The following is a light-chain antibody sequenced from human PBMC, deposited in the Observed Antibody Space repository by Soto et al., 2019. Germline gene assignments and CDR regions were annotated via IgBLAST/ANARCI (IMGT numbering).Light chain of an antibody. Sequence: DVQMTQSPSSLSVSVGDRVTITCRASQSIRGYLNWYQQKPGKAPQLLIYFASTLQTGVPSRFSGSGSGTDFTLTIRSLQREDFATYYCQQSYNSPITFGPGTKVDIK. CDR1: QSIRGY. J-gene: IGKJ3*01. CDR2: FAS. V-gene: IGKV1-39*01. CDR3: QQSYNSPIT.